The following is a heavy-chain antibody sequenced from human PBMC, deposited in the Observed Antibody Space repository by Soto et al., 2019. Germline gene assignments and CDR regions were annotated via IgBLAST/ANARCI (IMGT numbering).Heavy chain of an antibody. D-gene: IGHD6-19*01. CDR2: ISAYNGNT. J-gene: IGHJ6*02. CDR1: GYTFTSYG. Sequence: GASVKVSCKASGYTFTSYGISWVRQAPGQGLEWMGWISAYNGNTNYAQKLQGRVTMTTDTSTSTAYMELRSLRSDDTAVYYCARDQGQWLVQSYYGMDFRGQGSTVTVS. CDR3: ARDQGQWLVQSYYGMDF. V-gene: IGHV1-18*01.